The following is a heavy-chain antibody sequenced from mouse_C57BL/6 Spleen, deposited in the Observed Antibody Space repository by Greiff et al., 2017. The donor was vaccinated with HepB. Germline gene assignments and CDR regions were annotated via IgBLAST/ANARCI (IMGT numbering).Heavy chain of an antibody. CDR3: ASGYSSGYNAY. CDR2: IDPSDSYT. Sequence: QVQLQQPGAELVKPGASVKLSCKASGYTFTSYWMQWVKQRPGQGLEWIGEIDPSDSYTNYNQKFKGKATLTVDTSANTAYMQLRSLTSEDSAVYYCASGYSSGYNAYWGQGTLVTVSA. CDR1: GYTFTSYW. J-gene: IGHJ3*01. D-gene: IGHD3-2*02. V-gene: IGHV1-50*01.